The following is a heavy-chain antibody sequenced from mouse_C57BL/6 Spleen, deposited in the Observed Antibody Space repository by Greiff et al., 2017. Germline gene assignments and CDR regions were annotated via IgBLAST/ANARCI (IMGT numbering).Heavy chain of an antibody. V-gene: IGHV14-4*01. CDR1: GFNIKDDY. CDR2: IDPENGDT. Sequence: EVQLQQSGAELVRPGASVKLSCTASGFNIKDDYMHWVKQRPEQGLEWIGWIDPENGDTEYASKFQGKATIPADTSSNTAYLQLSSLTSEDTAVYYCTTGGTGAYWGQGTLVTVSA. D-gene: IGHD1-1*01. CDR3: TTGGTGAY. J-gene: IGHJ3*01.